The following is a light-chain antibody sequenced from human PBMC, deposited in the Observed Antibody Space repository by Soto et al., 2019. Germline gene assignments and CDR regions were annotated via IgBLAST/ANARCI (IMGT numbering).Light chain of an antibody. Sequence: DIQMTQSPSSLSASVGDRVTITCRASQGISNYLAWYQQKPGKVPKLLIYAASTLQSGVSSRFSGSGSGTDCTLTISSLQPEDFATYYCQEYNSAPRTFGQGTKVEIK. CDR1: QGISNY. V-gene: IGKV1-27*01. CDR2: AAS. J-gene: IGKJ1*01. CDR3: QEYNSAPRT.